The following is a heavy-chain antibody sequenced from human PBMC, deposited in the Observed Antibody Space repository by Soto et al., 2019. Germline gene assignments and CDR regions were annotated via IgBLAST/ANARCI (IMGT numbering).Heavy chain of an antibody. CDR2: ISYDGSNK. V-gene: IGHV3-30*18. CDR1: GFTFSSYG. Sequence: QVQLVESGGGVVQPGRSLRLSCAASGFTFSSYGMHWVRQAPGKGLEWVAVISYDGSNKYYADSVKGRFTISRDNSKNTLYLQMNSLRAEDTAVYYCAKERSNADFWSGPPNDWGQGTLVTVSS. D-gene: IGHD3-3*01. J-gene: IGHJ4*02. CDR3: AKERSNADFWSGPPND.